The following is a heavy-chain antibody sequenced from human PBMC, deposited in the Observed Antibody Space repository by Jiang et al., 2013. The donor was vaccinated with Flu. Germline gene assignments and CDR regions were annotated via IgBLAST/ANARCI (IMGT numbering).Heavy chain of an antibody. V-gene: IGHV3-49*04. Sequence: VQLLESGGGLVQPGRSLRLSCTASGSTFGDFAMSWVRQAPGKGLEWVGFIRSKAYGGTTEFAASVKGRFTISRDDSKSIAYLQMNSLKTEDTAVYYCTRDRMFSFDYWGQGTLVTVSS. CDR2: IRSKAYGGTT. D-gene: IGHD2/OR15-2a*01. J-gene: IGHJ4*02. CDR3: TRDRMFSFDY. CDR1: GSTFGDFA.